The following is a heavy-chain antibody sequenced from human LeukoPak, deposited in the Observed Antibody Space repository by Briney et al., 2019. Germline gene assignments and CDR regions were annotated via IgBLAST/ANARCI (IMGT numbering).Heavy chain of an antibody. J-gene: IGHJ6*02. D-gene: IGHD6-13*01. CDR1: GYTFTGYY. CDR3: ARELPTSIAADGPDYGMDV. CDR2: INPNSGGT. V-gene: IGHV1-2*02. Sequence: GASVKVSCKASGYTFTGYYMHWVRQAPGQGLEWMGWINPNSGGTNYAQKFQGRVTMTRDTSISTAYMELSRLRSDDTAVYYCARELPTSIAADGPDYGMDVWGQGTTVTVSS.